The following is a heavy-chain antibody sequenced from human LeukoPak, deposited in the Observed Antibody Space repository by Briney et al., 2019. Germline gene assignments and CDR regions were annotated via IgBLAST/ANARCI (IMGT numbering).Heavy chain of an antibody. CDR3: ATLSRRVMGDAFDI. Sequence: ASVKVSCKVSGYTLTELSMHWVRQAPGKGLEWMGGFDPEDGETIYAQKFQGRVTMTEDQSTDTAYMELSSLSYEDTAVYYCATLSRRVMGDAFDIWGQGTMVTVSS. V-gene: IGHV1-24*01. CDR2: FDPEDGET. J-gene: IGHJ3*02. D-gene: IGHD2-8*01. CDR1: GYTLTELS.